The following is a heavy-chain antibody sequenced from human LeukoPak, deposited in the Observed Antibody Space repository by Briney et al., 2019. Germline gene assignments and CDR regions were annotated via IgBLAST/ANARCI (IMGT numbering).Heavy chain of an antibody. CDR1: GFTFSSSW. D-gene: IGHD4-17*01. J-gene: IGHJ4*02. Sequence: GGSLRLSCAASGFTFSSSWMHWVRQVPGTGPVWVSRISSDGTNTYYADSVKGRFTISRDNAKNSLYLQMNSLRAEDTAVYYCARDKNSEITTVDYWGQGTLVTVSS. V-gene: IGHV3-74*01. CDR3: ARDKNSEITTVDY. CDR2: ISSDGTNT.